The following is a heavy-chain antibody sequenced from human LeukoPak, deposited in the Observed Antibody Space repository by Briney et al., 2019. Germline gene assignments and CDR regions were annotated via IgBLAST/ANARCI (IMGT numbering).Heavy chain of an antibody. D-gene: IGHD5-12*01. Sequence: PSETLSLTCTVSGGSIRSDGYYWGWIRQHPEKGLEWIGHIYSSGSTYYNPSLKSRVTISVDPSKNQFSLNLTAVTAADTAVYYCARKSWGYDFPWFDPWGQGILGTVSS. V-gene: IGHV4-31*03. CDR2: IYSSGST. CDR1: GGSIRSDGYY. J-gene: IGHJ5*02. CDR3: ARKSWGYDFPWFDP.